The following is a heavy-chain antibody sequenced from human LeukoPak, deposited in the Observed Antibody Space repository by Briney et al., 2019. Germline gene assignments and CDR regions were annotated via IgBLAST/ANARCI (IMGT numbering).Heavy chain of an antibody. J-gene: IGHJ4*02. CDR1: GCTLSKLS. D-gene: IGHD5-18*01. Sequence: GASVKVSCKVSGCTLSKLSMHWVRQAPGKGLEWMGGFDPGAGETIYAQRFQGRLTVTEDIFIDTANMELSSLRSEDTAVYYCATGIQLSPAASFYFDYWGQGTLVTVSP. CDR3: ATGIQLSPAASFYFDY. V-gene: IGHV1-24*01. CDR2: FDPGAGET.